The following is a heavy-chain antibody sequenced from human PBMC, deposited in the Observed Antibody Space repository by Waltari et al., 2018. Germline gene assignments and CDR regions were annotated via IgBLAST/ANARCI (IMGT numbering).Heavy chain of an antibody. Sequence: EVQLLESGGGLVQPGGSLRLSCAASGFTFSSYAMSWVRQAPGRGLEWVSAISGSGGSTYYADSVKGRFTISRDNSKNTLYLQMNSLRAEDTAVYYCAKDRSLVRPFNYGDYVYDYWGQGTLVTVSS. CDR3: AKDRSLVRPFNYGDYVYDY. CDR2: ISGSGGST. V-gene: IGHV3-23*01. CDR1: GFTFSSYA. D-gene: IGHD4-17*01. J-gene: IGHJ4*02.